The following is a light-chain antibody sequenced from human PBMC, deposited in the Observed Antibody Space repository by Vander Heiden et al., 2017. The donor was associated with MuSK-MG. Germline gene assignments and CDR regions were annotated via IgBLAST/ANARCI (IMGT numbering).Light chain of an antibody. CDR1: QSVLYSSNNKNY. J-gene: IGKJ2*01. Sequence: DIVMTQSPDSLAVSLGERATINCKSSQSVLYSSNNKNYLAWYQQKPGQPPKLLIYWASTREFGVPDRFSGSGSGTDFTLTIRSLQAEDVAVYFCQQYYGTPLTFSQGTKLEIK. CDR2: WAS. V-gene: IGKV4-1*01. CDR3: QQYYGTPLT.